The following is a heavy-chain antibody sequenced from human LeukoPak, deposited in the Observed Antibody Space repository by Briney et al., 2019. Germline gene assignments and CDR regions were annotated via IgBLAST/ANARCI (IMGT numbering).Heavy chain of an antibody. D-gene: IGHD5-12*01. V-gene: IGHV3-74*01. CDR2: INSDGSST. CDR1: GFTFSNYW. Sequence: GGSLRLSCAASGFTFSNYWMHWVRQAPGKGLVWVFSINSDGSSTNYADSVKGRFIISRDNSNNTLYLQMNSLRAEDTAVYYCARDPKPGGYSGYTLNAYWGQGTLVTVSS. J-gene: IGHJ4*02. CDR3: ARDPKPGGYSGYTLNAY.